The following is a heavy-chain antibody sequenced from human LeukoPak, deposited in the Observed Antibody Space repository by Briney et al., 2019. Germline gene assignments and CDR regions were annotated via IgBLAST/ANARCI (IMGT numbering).Heavy chain of an antibody. Sequence: ASVKVSCKASGGTFSSYAISWVRQAPGQGLEWMGGIIPIFGTANYAQKFQGRVTITTDESTSTAYMELSSLRSEDTAVYYCASGYYDSSGYTQNEYFQHWGQGTLVTVSS. CDR3: ASGYYDSSGYTQNEYFQH. CDR2: IIPIFGTA. D-gene: IGHD3-22*01. V-gene: IGHV1-69*05. CDR1: GGTFSSYA. J-gene: IGHJ1*01.